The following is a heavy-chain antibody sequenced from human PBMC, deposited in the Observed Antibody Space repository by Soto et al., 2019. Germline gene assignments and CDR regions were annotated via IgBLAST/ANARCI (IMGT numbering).Heavy chain of an antibody. V-gene: IGHV3-30*03. Sequence: VQLVESGGGVVQPGRSLRLSCAASGFTFSDYAMHWVRQAPGKGLEWVAVVSHDGRNTHYADSVKGRFTISRDSSKNTVSLGRTSLGAGDTAVYFWGEGGRQWLGTSGFNFWGQGALVTVSS. J-gene: IGHJ4*02. CDR1: GFTFSDYA. CDR2: VSHDGRNT. CDR3: GEGGRQWLGTSGFNF. D-gene: IGHD6-19*01.